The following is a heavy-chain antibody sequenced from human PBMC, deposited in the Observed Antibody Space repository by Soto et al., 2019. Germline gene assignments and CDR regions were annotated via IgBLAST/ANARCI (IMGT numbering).Heavy chain of an antibody. CDR3: TRGLGGSKACSGY. D-gene: IGHD3-16*01. V-gene: IGHV3-49*04. CDR1: GFTFGDYA. Sequence: PGGSLRLSCTASGFTFGDYAMSWVRQAPGKGLEWVGFIRSKAYGVTTEYAASVKGRFTISRDDSKSIAYLQMNSLKTEDTAVYYCTRGLGGSKACSGYWGQGTLVTVSS. J-gene: IGHJ4*02. CDR2: IRSKAYGVTT.